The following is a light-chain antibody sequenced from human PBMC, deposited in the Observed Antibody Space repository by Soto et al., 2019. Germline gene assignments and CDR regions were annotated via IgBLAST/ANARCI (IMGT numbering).Light chain of an antibody. V-gene: IGLV1-40*01. CDR3: QSFDNSLSGPYV. CDR2: VNS. Sequence: QSVLTQPPSVSGAPGQRVTISCTGSSSNIGAGYDVHWYQQLPGTAPKLLIYVNSNRPSGVPDRFSGSKSGTSASLAITGLQPEDEADYYCQSFDNSLSGPYVFGTGTKVTV. CDR1: SSNIGAGYD. J-gene: IGLJ1*01.